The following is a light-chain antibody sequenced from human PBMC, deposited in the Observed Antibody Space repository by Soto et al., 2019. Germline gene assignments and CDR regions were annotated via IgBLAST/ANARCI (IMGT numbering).Light chain of an antibody. CDR3: QQYNNWPFT. CDR2: GAS. V-gene: IGKV3-15*01. Sequence: EIVMTQSPATLSVSPGERATLSCRASQSVSSNLAWYQQKPGQAPRLLIYGASTRATGIPARFSGSGSGTDFTLTISSLQSEDFAVYYCQQYNNWPFTFGPGTKVDLK. J-gene: IGKJ3*01. CDR1: QSVSSN.